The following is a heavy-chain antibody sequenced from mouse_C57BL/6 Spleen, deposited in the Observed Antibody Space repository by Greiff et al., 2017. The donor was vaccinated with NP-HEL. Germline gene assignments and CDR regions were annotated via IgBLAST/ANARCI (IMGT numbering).Heavy chain of an antibody. CDR1: GFTFSDYY. Sequence: EVQRVESEGGLVQPGSSMKLSCTASGFTFSDYYMAWVRQVPEKGLEWVANINYDGSSTYYLDSLKSRFIISRDNAKNILYLQMSSLKSEDTATYYCARDDGYYPDWYFDVWGTGTTVTVSS. CDR3: ARDDGYYPDWYFDV. D-gene: IGHD2-3*01. V-gene: IGHV5-16*01. J-gene: IGHJ1*03. CDR2: INYDGSST.